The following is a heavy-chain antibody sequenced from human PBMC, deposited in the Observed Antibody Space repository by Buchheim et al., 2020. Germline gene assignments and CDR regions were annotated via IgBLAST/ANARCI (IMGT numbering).Heavy chain of an antibody. CDR2: ISYDGSNK. Sequence: QVQLVESGGGVVQPGRSLRPSCAASGFTFSSYGMHWVRQAPGKGLEWVAVISYDGSNKYYADSVKGRFTISRDNSKNTLYLQMNSLRAEDTAVYYCAKDGRTGTTSIAAAAYYYYGMDVWGQGTT. J-gene: IGHJ6*02. V-gene: IGHV3-30*18. CDR3: AKDGRTGTTSIAAAAYYYYGMDV. CDR1: GFTFSSYG. D-gene: IGHD6-13*01.